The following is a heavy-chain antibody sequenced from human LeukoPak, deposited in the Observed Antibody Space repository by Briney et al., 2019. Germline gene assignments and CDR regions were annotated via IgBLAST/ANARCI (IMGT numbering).Heavy chain of an antibody. J-gene: IGHJ4*02. CDR1: GYIFTNYD. V-gene: IGHV1-8*01. CDR3: ARARGYSYGYSDY. Sequence: ASVKVSCKASGYIFTNYDINWVRQATGQGLEWMGWMNPNSGNTGFAQKFHGRVTMTRNTSKSTAYMELSSLTSEDTAVYYCARARGYSYGYSDYWGQGTLVTVSS. CDR2: MNPNSGNT. D-gene: IGHD5-18*01.